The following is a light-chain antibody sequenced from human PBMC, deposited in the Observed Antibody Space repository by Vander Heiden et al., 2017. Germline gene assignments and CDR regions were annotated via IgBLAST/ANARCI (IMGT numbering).Light chain of an antibody. V-gene: IGKV1-33*01. CDR1: QDISNY. J-gene: IGKJ3*01. CDR3: QQYDNLYPWGFT. CDR2: DAS. Sequence: DIQMTQSPSSLSASVGDRVTITCQASQDISNYINWYQQKPGKASKLLIYDASKLETGVPSRFSASGSGTDSTFTISSLQPDDIATYYCQQYDNLYPWGFTFGHGTKVDIK.